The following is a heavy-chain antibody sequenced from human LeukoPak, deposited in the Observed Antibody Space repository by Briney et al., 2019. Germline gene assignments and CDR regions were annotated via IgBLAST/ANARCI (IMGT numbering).Heavy chain of an antibody. D-gene: IGHD1-26*01. V-gene: IGHV3-23*01. J-gene: IGHJ4*02. CDR1: GFTFSNND. Sequence: GGSLRLSCAASGFTFSNNDMSWVRQAPGKGLEGVSGISGSGDTTNYGDSVKGRFTISRDNSKNRLYLQMNSLRVEDTAVYYCARRGTYFGGFDYWGQGTLVTVPS. CDR3: ARRGTYFGGFDY. CDR2: ISGSGDTT.